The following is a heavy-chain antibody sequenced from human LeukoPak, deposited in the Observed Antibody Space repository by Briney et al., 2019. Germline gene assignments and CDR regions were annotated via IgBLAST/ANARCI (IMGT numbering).Heavy chain of an antibody. CDR3: ARDSVAVAGTYDY. J-gene: IGHJ4*02. CDR2: ISYDGSNK. CDR1: GFTFSSYA. D-gene: IGHD6-19*01. Sequence: PGRSLRLSCAASGFTFSSYAMHWVRQAPGKGLEWVAVISYDGSNKYYADSVKGRFTISRDNSKNTLYLQMNSLRAEDTAVYHCARDSVAVAGTYDYWGQGTLVTVSS. V-gene: IGHV3-30-3*01.